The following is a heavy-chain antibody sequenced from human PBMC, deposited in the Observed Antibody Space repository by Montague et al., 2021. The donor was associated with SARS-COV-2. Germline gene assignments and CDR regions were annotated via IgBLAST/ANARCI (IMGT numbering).Heavy chain of an antibody. CDR3: ARTFDVFKHDN. CDR1: GGSLSGYY. D-gene: IGHD3-10*02. J-gene: IGHJ4*02. CDR2: IVHTGTT. Sequence: SETLSLTCAVYGGSLSGYYWSWIRQFPGKGLEWIGEIVHTGTTKYNPSLSGRVTMSIDTSKKQFSLNLTSMTAADTAVYYCARTFDVFKHDNWGQGTLVAVSS. V-gene: IGHV4-34*12.